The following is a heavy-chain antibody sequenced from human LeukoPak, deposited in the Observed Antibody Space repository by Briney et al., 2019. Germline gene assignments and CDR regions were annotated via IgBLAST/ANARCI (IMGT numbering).Heavy chain of an antibody. CDR2: INVANGDT. CDR1: GYTFTAHA. J-gene: IGHJ4*02. V-gene: IGHV1-3*01. CDR3: ASKPRGESRPFDY. Sequence: ASVKVSCKASGYTFTAHAVHWVRQAPGQRLEWMGWINVANGDTGYSQKFQDRVTITRDTSASTGYMEMSSLISEDTAVYYCASKPRGESRPFDYWGQGILVTVSS. D-gene: IGHD3-16*01.